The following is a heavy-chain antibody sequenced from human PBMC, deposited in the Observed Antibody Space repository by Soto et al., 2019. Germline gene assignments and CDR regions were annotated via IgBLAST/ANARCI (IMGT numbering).Heavy chain of an antibody. CDR1: GFTFSSYG. CDR2: IWYDGSNK. V-gene: IGHV3-33*01. CDR3: ARSSIAARHFGYYYYGMDV. Sequence: PGGSLRLSCAASGFTFSSYGMHWVRQAPGKGLEWVAVIWYDGSNKYYADSVKGRFTISRDNSKNTLYLQMNSLRAEDTAVYYCARSSIAARHFGYYYYGMDVWGQGTTVTVSS. D-gene: IGHD6-6*01. J-gene: IGHJ6*02.